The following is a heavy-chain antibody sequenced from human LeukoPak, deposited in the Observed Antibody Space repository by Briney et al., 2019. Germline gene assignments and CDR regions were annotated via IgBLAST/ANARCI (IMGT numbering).Heavy chain of an antibody. CDR3: ARTYCSTNACPFDR. J-gene: IGHJ4*02. V-gene: IGHV4-59*08. CDR1: GGSISTYY. Sequence: SETLSLTCTVSGGSISTYYWVWIRQPPGKGLECLGFIFHTGTTNYNPSLKSRVTISVDTSKNQFSLKLSSVTAADTAIYYCARTYCSTNACPFDRWGQGTLVTVSS. CDR2: IFHTGTT. D-gene: IGHD2-2*01.